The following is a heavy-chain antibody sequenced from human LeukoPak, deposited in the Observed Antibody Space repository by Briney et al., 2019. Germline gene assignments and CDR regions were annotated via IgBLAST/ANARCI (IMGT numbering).Heavy chain of an antibody. J-gene: IGHJ4*02. CDR3: TTATIH. D-gene: IGHD3-3*01. CDR1: GFTFSNAW. Sequence: KTGGSLRLSCTASGFTFSNAWMSWVRQAPGKGLEWVGRIRSQTDGGTTDYAAPGKGRFTISRNESINTLYLQMNSLKSEDTAVYYCTTATIHWGQGTVVTVTS. V-gene: IGHV3-15*01. CDR2: IRSQTDGGTT.